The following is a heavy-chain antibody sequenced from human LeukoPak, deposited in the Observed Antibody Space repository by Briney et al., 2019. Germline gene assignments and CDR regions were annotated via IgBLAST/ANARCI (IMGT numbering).Heavy chain of an antibody. CDR2: IYYSGST. CDR3: ARRAPRGSFDY. Sequence: PSETLSLTCTVSGGSISSSSYYWGWIRQPPGKGLEWIGSIYYSGSTYYNPSLKSRVTISVDTSKNQFSLKLSSVTAADTAVYYCARRAPRGSFDYWGQGPLVTVSS. CDR1: GGSISSSSYY. V-gene: IGHV4-39*01. D-gene: IGHD3-10*01. J-gene: IGHJ4*02.